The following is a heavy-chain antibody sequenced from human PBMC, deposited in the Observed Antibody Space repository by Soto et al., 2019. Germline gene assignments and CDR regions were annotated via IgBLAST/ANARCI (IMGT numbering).Heavy chain of an antibody. CDR1: GYSFTSYW. D-gene: IGHD3-22*01. CDR2: IDPSDSYA. J-gene: IGHJ5*02. V-gene: IGHV5-10-1*01. CDR3: ARHKAFYYDSSGA. Sequence: PGESLKISCKGSGYSFTSYWISWVRQMPAKGLEWMGRIDPSDSYANYSPSFQGHVTFSVDKSISTAYLQWGSLRASDTAIYYCARHKAFYYDSSGAWGQGTLVTVSS.